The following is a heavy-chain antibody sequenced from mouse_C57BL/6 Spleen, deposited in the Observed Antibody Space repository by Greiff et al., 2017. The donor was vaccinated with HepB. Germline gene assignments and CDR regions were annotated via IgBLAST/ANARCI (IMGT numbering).Heavy chain of an antibody. CDR2: ISYDGSN. CDR3: AREGYYGTDY. Sequence: VQLQQSGPGLVKPSQSLSLTCSVTGYSITSGYYWNWIRQFPGNKLEWMGYISYDGSNNYNPSLKNRISITRDTSKNQFFLKLNSVTTEDTATYYCAREGYYGTDYWGQGTTLTVSS. J-gene: IGHJ2*01. D-gene: IGHD1-1*01. V-gene: IGHV3-6*01. CDR1: GYSITSGYY.